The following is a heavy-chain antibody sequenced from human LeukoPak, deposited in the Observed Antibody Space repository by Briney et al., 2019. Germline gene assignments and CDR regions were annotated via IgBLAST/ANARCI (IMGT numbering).Heavy chain of an antibody. J-gene: IGHJ4*02. CDR3: ARGPYLWSGYIGDHFDY. CDR2: INHSGST. V-gene: IGHV4-34*01. D-gene: IGHD3-3*01. Sequence: PSETLSLTCAVYGGSFSGYYWSWIRQPPGKGLEWIGEINHSGSTNYNPSLKSRVTISVDTSKNQFSLKLSSVTAADTAVYYCARGPYLWSGYIGDHFDYWGQGTLVTVSS. CDR1: GGSFSGYY.